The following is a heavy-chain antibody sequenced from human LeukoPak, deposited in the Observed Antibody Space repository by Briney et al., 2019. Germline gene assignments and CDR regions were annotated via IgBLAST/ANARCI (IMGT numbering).Heavy chain of an antibody. CDR1: GFSLSTSGVG. J-gene: IGHJ4*02. D-gene: IGHD6-6*01. CDR3: AHRRAYSSSSPEGVWFDY. V-gene: IGHV2-5*02. Sequence: SGPTLVNPTQTLTLTCTFSGFSLSTSGVGVRWIRQPPGKALECLALIYWDDDKRYSPSLKSRLTIPKDTSKTPVVLTMTNMDPVDTATYYCAHRRAYSSSSPEGVWFDYWGQGTLVTVSS. CDR2: IYWDDDK.